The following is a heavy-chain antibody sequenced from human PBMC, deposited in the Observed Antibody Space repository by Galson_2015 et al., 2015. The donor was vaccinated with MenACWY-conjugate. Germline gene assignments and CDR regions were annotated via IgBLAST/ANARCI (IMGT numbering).Heavy chain of an antibody. CDR3: AREEEEVRYCRGGTFHPNLSFNWFDP. D-gene: IGHD2-15*01. V-gene: IGHV1-69*13. Sequence: SVKVSCKASGGTFSSLSINWVRQAPGQGLEWMGGIIPIFDTINYAQNFQGRVTITADESTSTVYMELSSLRSEDTAVYYCAREEEEVRYCRGGTFHPNLSFNWFDPWGQGTLGTVSS. CDR2: IIPIFDTI. J-gene: IGHJ5*02. CDR1: GGTFSSLS.